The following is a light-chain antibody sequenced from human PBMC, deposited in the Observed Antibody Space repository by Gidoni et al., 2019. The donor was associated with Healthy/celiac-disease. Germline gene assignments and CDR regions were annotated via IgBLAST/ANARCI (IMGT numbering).Light chain of an antibody. J-gene: IGLJ3*02. Sequence: QSVLTQPPSASGTPGQRVTLSCSGSSSNIGSNYVYWYQQLPGTAPKLLIYRNKQRPSGVPDRFSGSKSGTSASLAISGLRSEDEADYYCAAWDDSLSGPMVFGGGTKLTVL. CDR2: RNK. V-gene: IGLV1-47*01. CDR3: AAWDDSLSGPMV. CDR1: SSNIGSNY.